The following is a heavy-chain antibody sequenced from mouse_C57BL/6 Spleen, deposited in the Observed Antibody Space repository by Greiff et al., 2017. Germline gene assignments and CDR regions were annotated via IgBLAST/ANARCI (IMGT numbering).Heavy chain of an antibody. V-gene: IGHV5-17*01. CDR3: ARLRDWYFDV. CDR2: ISSGSGTI. J-gene: IGHJ1*03. Sequence: EVQVVESGGGLVKPGGSLKLSCAASGFTFSDSGMHWVRQAPEKGLEWVAYISSGSGTIYYADTVKGRFTISRDNAKNTLFLQMTSLRSEDTAMYYCARLRDWYFDVWGTGTTVTVSS. CDR1: GFTFSDSG.